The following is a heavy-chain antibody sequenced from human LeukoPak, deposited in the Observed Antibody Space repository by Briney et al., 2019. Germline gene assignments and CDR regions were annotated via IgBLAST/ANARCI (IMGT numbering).Heavy chain of an antibody. CDR2: INWNGGST. CDR1: GFTFDDYG. D-gene: IGHD3-22*01. Sequence: GGSLRLSCAASGFTFDDYGMSWVRQAPGKGLEWVSGINWNGGSTGYADSVKGRFTISRDNAKNSLYLQMNSLRAEDTDLYYCARDAYDSSGYYYNWFDPWGQGTLVTVSS. CDR3: ARDAYDSSGYYYNWFDP. J-gene: IGHJ5*02. V-gene: IGHV3-20*04.